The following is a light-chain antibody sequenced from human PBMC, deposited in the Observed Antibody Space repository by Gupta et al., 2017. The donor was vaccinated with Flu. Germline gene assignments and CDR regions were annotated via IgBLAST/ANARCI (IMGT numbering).Light chain of an antibody. CDR3: QQRSNWPT. CDR1: QSISSY. J-gene: IGKJ4*01. CDR2: DAS. Sequence: SPATLSLSPGERVTLSCRASQSISSYLAWYQQKPGQAPRLLIYDASNRATGIPARFSGSGSGTDFTLTISSLEPEDFAVYYCQQRSNWPTFGGGTKVEIK. V-gene: IGKV3-11*01.